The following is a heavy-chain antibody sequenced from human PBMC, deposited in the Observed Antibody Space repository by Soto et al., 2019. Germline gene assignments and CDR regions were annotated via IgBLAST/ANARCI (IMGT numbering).Heavy chain of an antibody. CDR3: ARHRFNYYDDTVYYYFDY. Sequence: ASVKVSCKASGYSFTSYGISWVRQAPGQGPEWMGWISGHNGNTNHPQSLQGRVTMTTDTSRNTAYMELRGLRSDDTAVYYCARHRFNYYDDTVYYYFDYWGQGTLVTVSS. CDR2: ISGHNGNT. V-gene: IGHV1-18*04. D-gene: IGHD3-22*01. J-gene: IGHJ4*02. CDR1: GYSFTSYG.